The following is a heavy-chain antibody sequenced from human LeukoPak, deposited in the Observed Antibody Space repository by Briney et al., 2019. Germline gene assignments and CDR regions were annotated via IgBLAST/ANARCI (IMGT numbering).Heavy chain of an antibody. Sequence: GGSLRLSCAASGFTFSCYWMSWVRQAPGKGLEWVANIKQDGREKYYVDSVKGRVTISGDNAKNSLYLQMNSLRAEATAVYYCARDLYYYGSGSYYSADPWFAPWGQGTLVTVSS. D-gene: IGHD3-10*01. J-gene: IGHJ5*02. CDR3: ARDLYYYGSGSYYSADPWFAP. CDR1: GFTFSCYW. V-gene: IGHV3-7*03. CDR2: IKQDGREK.